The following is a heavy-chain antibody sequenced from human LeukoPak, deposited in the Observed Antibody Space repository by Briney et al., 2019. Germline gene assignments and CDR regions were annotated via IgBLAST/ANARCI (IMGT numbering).Heavy chain of an antibody. CDR1: GLTFSIYA. D-gene: IGHD5-12*01. Sequence: PGGSLTLSCAPSGLTFSIYATHWVRPAPGKGLEWVAFIRYDGSNKYSADSVKGRFTISRDNSKNTLYLQMSSLRAENTVVYYCAKDMVYSSYYFDYWGQGTLVTVSS. J-gene: IGHJ4*02. V-gene: IGHV3-30*02. CDR3: AKDMVYSSYYFDY. CDR2: IRYDGSNK.